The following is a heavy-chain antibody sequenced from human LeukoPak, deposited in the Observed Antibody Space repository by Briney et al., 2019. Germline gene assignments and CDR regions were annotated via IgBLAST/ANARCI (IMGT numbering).Heavy chain of an antibody. CDR3: TRGAGWLIGY. J-gene: IGHJ4*02. CDR2: IYYSGST. D-gene: IGHD3-16*01. CDR1: GGSISSYY. Sequence: SETLSLTCTVSGGSISSYYWSLIRQPPGQGLEWIGDIYYSGSTNYNPSLKSRVTISVDTSKNQFSLKLNSVTTPDTAVYYCTRGAGWLIGYWGQGILVTVSS. V-gene: IGHV4-59*01.